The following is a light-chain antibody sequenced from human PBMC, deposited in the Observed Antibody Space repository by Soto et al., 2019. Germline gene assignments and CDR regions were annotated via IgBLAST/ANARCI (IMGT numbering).Light chain of an antibody. Sequence: ETVLTQSPGTLSLSPGERATLSCRASQSVSSSYLVWYQQKPGQAPRLLIYGASSRASGIPDRFSGSGSGTDFTLIISRLEPEDFAVYYRQQYGNSPAFGQWTKVEIK. CDR3: QQYGNSPA. CDR2: GAS. CDR1: QSVSSSY. V-gene: IGKV3-20*01. J-gene: IGKJ1*01.